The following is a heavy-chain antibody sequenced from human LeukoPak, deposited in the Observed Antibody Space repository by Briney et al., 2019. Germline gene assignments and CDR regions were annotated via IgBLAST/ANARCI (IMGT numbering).Heavy chain of an antibody. CDR2: IYHSGST. CDR1: GYSISSGYY. CDR3: ARERLGYCTNGVCYQGYFDY. D-gene: IGHD2-8*01. Sequence: SETLSLTCTVSGYSISSGYYWGWIRQPPGKGLEWIGSIYHSGSTYYNPSPKSRVTISVDTSKNQFSLKLSSVTAADTAVYYCARERLGYCTNGVCYQGYFDYWGQGTLVTVSS. V-gene: IGHV4-38-2*02. J-gene: IGHJ4*02.